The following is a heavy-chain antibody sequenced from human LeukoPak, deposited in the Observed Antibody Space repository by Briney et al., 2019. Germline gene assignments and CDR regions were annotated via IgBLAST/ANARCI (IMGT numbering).Heavy chain of an antibody. J-gene: IGHJ5*02. CDR1: GGSISSSSYY. V-gene: IGHV4-39*07. D-gene: IGHD3-10*01. CDR2: IYYSGST. CDR3: ARICITMEEANWFDP. Sequence: SETLSLTCTVSGGSISSSSYYWGWIRQPPGKGLEWIGSIYYSGSTNYNPSLKSRVTTSVDTSKNQFSLKLSSVTAADTAVYYCARICITMEEANWFDPWGQGTLVTVSS.